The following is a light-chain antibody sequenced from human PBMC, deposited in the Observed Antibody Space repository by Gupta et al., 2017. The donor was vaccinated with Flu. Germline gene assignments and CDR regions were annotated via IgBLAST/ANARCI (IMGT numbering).Light chain of an antibody. CDR2: EWS. CDR3: CSDAGSSSSV. J-gene: IGLJ1*01. CDR1: SSDVGSYNL. Sequence: QSALSPPASVSGSPGQSITLSWTVTSSDVGSYNLVSWYQQHPNKTHKLMIYEWSKRPSGVSNRFSGSKSGNTASLTISGRQAEDEADYYSCSDAGSSSSVFGTGTKVTVL. V-gene: IGLV2-23*01.